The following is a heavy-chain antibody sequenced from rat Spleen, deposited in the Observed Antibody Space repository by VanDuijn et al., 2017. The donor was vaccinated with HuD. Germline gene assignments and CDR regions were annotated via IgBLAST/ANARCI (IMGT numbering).Heavy chain of an antibody. CDR2: INYDGSRT. V-gene: IGHV5-7*01. CDR1: GFTFSDYY. CDR3: ARSVFDY. Sequence: EVQLVESGGGLVQPGRSLKLSCAASGFTFSDYYMAWVRQAPTKVLEWVETINYDGSRTDYRAPVKGRFTNSRDNAKSTLYLQMDSLRSEDTATYYCARSVFDYWGQGVMVTVSS. J-gene: IGHJ2*01.